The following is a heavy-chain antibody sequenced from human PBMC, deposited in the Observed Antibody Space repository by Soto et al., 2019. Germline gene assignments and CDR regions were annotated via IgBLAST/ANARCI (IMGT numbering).Heavy chain of an antibody. CDR2: IYYSGTT. D-gene: IGHD1-26*01. CDR3: ARREIQGPIDY. J-gene: IGHJ4*02. CDR1: GYSISSSNW. Sequence: QVQLQELGPGLVKPSDTLPLTCAVSGYSISSSNWWGWIRQPPGKGLEWIGYIYYSGTTYYNPSLKSRVTMSVDTSKNQFSLKLTSVTAVDTAVYYCARREIQGPIDYWGQGTLVTVSS. V-gene: IGHV4-28*01.